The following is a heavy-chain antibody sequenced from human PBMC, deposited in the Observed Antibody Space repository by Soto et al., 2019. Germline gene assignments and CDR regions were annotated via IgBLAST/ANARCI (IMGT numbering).Heavy chain of an antibody. CDR2: INHSGST. CDR1: GGSFSGYY. Sequence: QVQLQQWGAGLLKPSETLSLTCAVYGGSFSGYYWSWIRQPPGKGLEWIGEINHSGSTNYNPSLKSRVTISVDKSKNQFSLKLRSVTAADTAVYYCARGRGITGTTPAVDLWGQGTMVTVSS. D-gene: IGHD1-7*01. CDR3: ARGRGITGTTPAVDL. J-gene: IGHJ3*01. V-gene: IGHV4-34*01.